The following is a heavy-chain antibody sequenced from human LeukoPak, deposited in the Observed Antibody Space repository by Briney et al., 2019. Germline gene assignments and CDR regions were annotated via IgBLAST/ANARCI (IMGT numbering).Heavy chain of an antibody. V-gene: IGHV3-30*02. D-gene: IGHD6-19*01. Sequence: PGGSLRLSCAASGFTFSSYGRHWVRQAPGKGLEWGAFILYDGSNKYYADSVKGRFTISRDNSKNTLYLQMNSLRAEDTGVYYCATPSRMYSSGWYSGGFDYWGQGTLVTVSS. CDR1: GFTFSSYG. J-gene: IGHJ4*02. CDR2: ILYDGSNK. CDR3: ATPSRMYSSGWYSGGFDY.